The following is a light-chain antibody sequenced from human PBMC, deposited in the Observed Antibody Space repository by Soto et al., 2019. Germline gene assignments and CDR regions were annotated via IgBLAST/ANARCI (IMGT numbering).Light chain of an antibody. CDR2: GAS. CDR1: QSVRSNF. Sequence: EIVLTQSPCTLSWSPGERATLSCWASQSVRSNFLAWYQQKPGQAPRLLIYGASNRATGIPDRFSGVGSGTDFTLTITRLQPEDFAMYYCQRYDSFRTFGQGTKVDIK. J-gene: IGKJ1*01. V-gene: IGKV3-20*01. CDR3: QRYDSFRT.